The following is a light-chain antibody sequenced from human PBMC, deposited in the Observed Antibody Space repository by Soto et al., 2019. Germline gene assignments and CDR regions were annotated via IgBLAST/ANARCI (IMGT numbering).Light chain of an antibody. CDR1: QSVSSN. J-gene: IGKJ5*01. Sequence: EIVMTQSAATLSVSPGERATLCCRASQSVSSNLAWYQQKPGQAPRLLIYGASTRATGIPARFSGSGSGTEFTLTISSLQSEDFAVYYCQQYNNWPPAFGQGTRLEIK. CDR3: QQYNNWPPA. V-gene: IGKV3-15*01. CDR2: GAS.